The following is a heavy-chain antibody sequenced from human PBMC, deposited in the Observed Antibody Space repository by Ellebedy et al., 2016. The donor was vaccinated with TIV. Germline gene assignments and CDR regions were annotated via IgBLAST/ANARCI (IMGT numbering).Heavy chain of an antibody. CDR3: ATDGSYGDYRSPTHAFVM. V-gene: IGHV3-7*01. J-gene: IGHJ3*02. Sequence: GESLKISCAASGFTFNSYWMTWVRQAPGKGLEWVANMNQDGSAKYYVDSLRGRFTISRDNAKNSLYLQMNSLRGEDTAVYYCATDGSYGDYRSPTHAFVMWGRGTLVIVSS. CDR1: GFTFNSYW. D-gene: IGHD3-16*01. CDR2: MNQDGSAK.